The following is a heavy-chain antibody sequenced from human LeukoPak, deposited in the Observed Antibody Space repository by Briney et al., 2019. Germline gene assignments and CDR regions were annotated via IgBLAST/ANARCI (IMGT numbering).Heavy chain of an antibody. CDR1: GYSFTSYW. CDR2: IYPGDSDT. D-gene: IGHD3-10*01. Sequence: GESLKISCKGSGYSFTSYWIGWVRQMPGKGLEWMGIIYPGDSDTRYSPSFQGQVTISADKSISTAYLQWSSLKASDTAMYYCARDYYGSGSYYKPPYYYYGMDVWGQGTTVTVSS. V-gene: IGHV5-51*01. J-gene: IGHJ6*02. CDR3: ARDYYGSGSYYKPPYYYYGMDV.